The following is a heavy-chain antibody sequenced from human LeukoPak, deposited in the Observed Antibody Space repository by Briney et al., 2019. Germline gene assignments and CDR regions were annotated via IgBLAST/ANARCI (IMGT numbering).Heavy chain of an antibody. CDR3: ARGGWYRDY. J-gene: IGHJ4*02. D-gene: IGHD6-19*01. V-gene: IGHV4-34*01. CDR2: INHSGST. CDR1: GGSFSGYY. Sequence: NPSETLSLTCAVYGGSFSGYYWSWIRQPPGKGLEWIGEINHSGSTNYNPSLKSRVTISVDTSKNQFSLKLSSVTAADTAVYYCARGGWYRDYWGQGTLVTVSS.